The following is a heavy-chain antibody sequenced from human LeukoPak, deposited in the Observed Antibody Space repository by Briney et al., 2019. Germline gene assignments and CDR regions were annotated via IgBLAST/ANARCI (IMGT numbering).Heavy chain of an antibody. Sequence: GASVKVSCKASGYTFTSYGISWVRQAPGQGLEWMGWISAYNGNTNYAQKFQGRVTMTRDMSTTTDYMELSSLRSEDTAVYYCARGFDWLEYYFDYWGQGTLVTVSS. CDR1: GYTFTSYG. D-gene: IGHD3-9*01. CDR3: ARGFDWLEYYFDY. CDR2: ISAYNGNT. V-gene: IGHV1-18*01. J-gene: IGHJ4*02.